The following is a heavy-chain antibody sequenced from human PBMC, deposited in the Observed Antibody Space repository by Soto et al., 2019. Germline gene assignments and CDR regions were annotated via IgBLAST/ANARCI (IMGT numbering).Heavy chain of an antibody. D-gene: IGHD2-2*01. CDR1: GGSISSGGYY. J-gene: IGHJ4*02. CDR3: AKDLNFIVVVPDAYFDY. CDR2: IYYSGST. Sequence: SETLSLTCTVSGGSISSGGYYWSWIRQHPGKGLEWIGYIYYSGSTYYNPSLKSRVTISVDTSKNQFSLKLSSVTAEDTAVYYCAKDLNFIVVVPDAYFDYWGQGTLVTVSS. V-gene: IGHV4-31*03.